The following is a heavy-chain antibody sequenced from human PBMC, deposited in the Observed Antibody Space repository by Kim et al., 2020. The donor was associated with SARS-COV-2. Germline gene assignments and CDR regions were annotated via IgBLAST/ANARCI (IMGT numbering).Heavy chain of an antibody. CDR1: GFTFDDYA. CDR2: ISWNSGSI. Sequence: GGSLRLSCAASGFTFDDYAMHWVRQAPGKGLEWVSGISWNSGSIGYADSVKGRFTISRDNAKNSLYLQMNSLRAEDTALYYCAKGSHYYDSSGSKGLWAFDIWGQGTMVTVSS. V-gene: IGHV3-9*01. J-gene: IGHJ3*02. CDR3: AKGSHYYDSSGSKGLWAFDI. D-gene: IGHD3-22*01.